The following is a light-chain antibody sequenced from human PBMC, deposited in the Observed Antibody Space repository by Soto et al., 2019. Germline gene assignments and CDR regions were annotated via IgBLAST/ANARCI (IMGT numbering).Light chain of an antibody. CDR2: GTS. CDR3: QQYDASPYT. CDR1: HSLSSTY. J-gene: IGKJ2*01. V-gene: IGKV3-20*01. Sequence: EIVLTQSPGTLSLSPGESATLSCRAGHSLSSTYLAWYQQNPGQAPRLLIYGTSSRATGIPDRFSGSGSGTDFTLTISRLEPEDFGVYYCQQYDASPYTFGQGTKLEIK.